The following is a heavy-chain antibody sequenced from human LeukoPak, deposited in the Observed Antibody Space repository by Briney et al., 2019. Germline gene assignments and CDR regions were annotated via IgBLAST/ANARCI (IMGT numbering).Heavy chain of an antibody. V-gene: IGHV3-23*01. J-gene: IGHJ6*02. CDR2: ISGSGGST. Sequence: GGSLRLSCAASGFTFSSYAMSWVRQAPGKGLEWVSAISGSGGSTYYADSVKGRFTISRDNSKNTLYLQMNSLRAEDTAVYYCAKFRSRLYGSGSSHYYYYYGMDVWGQGTTVTVSS. D-gene: IGHD3-10*01. CDR3: AKFRSRLYGSGSSHYYYYYGMDV. CDR1: GFTFSSYA.